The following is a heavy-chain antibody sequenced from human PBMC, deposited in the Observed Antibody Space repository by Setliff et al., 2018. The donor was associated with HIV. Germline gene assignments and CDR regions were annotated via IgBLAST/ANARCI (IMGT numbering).Heavy chain of an antibody. CDR3: ARVRPSPGCSGGSCFPKYYYYYMDV. V-gene: IGHV4-34*01. Sequence: KASETLSLTCAVYGGSFSGYYWSWIRQPPGKGLEWIGEINHSGSTNYNPSLKSRVTISVDTSKNQFSLKLSSVTAADTAMYYCARVRPSPGCSGGSCFPKYYYYYMDVWGKGTTVTVSS. J-gene: IGHJ6*03. CDR2: INHSGST. D-gene: IGHD2-15*01. CDR1: GGSFSGYY.